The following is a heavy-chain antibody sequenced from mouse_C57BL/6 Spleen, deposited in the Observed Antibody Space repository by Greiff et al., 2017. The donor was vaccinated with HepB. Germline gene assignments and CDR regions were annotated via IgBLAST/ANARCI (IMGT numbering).Heavy chain of an antibody. CDR3: TGVGFAY. Sequence: VQLQQSGAELVRPGASVTLSCKASGYTFTDYEMHWVKQTPVHGLEWIGAIDPETGGTAYNQKFKGKAILTADKSSSTAYMERRSLTSEDSAVYYWTGVGFAYWGQGTLVTVSA. CDR1: GYTFTDYE. J-gene: IGHJ3*01. V-gene: IGHV1-15*01. CDR2: IDPETGGT.